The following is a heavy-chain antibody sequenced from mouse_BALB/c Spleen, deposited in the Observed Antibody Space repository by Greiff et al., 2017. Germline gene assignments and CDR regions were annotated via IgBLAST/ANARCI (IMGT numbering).Heavy chain of an antibody. CDR1: GYTFTSYW. CDR2: INPSTGYT. D-gene: IGHD3-2*02. CDR3: ARRLAPHFDY. V-gene: IGHV1-7*01. J-gene: IGHJ2*01. Sequence: VQLQQSGAELAKPGASVKMSCKASGYTFTSYWMHWVKQRPGQGLEWIGYINPSTGYTEYNQKFKDKATLTADKSSSTAYMQLSSLTSEDSAVYYCARRLAPHFDYWGQGTTLTVSS.